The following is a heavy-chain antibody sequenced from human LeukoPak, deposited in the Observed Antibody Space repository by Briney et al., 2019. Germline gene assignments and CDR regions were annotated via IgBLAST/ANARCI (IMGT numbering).Heavy chain of an antibody. CDR2: IDYSATT. CDR3: ARDSRRELLHAFDI. V-gene: IGHV4-59*01. D-gene: IGHD1-26*01. J-gene: IGHJ3*02. Sequence: SETLSLTCTVSGGSISTYYWSWIRQPPGKGLEWIAYIDYSATTNYNPSLKSRVTISVDTSNNQFSLKLSSVTAADTAVYYCARDSRRELLHAFDIWAKGQWSPSLQ. CDR1: GGSISTYY.